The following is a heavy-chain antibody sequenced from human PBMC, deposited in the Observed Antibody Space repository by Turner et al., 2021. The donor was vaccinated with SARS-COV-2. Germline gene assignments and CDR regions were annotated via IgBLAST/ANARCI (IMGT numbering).Heavy chain of an antibody. Sequence: EAQLVEAGGGLTQPGGSLRLPCASSGLHVSSNYMSWGRQAPGKGWEWVSVIYRGGSTYYADTVKGRFTISRDNAKNALYLQMNSLRAEDTAVYYCARDLGTYGVDVWGQGTTVTVSS. CDR1: GLHVSSNY. CDR2: IYRGGST. V-gene: IGHV3-53*01. D-gene: IGHD6-13*01. J-gene: IGHJ6*02. CDR3: ARDLGTYGVDV.